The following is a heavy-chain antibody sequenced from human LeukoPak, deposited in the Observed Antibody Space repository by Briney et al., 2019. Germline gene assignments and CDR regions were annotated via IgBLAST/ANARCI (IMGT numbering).Heavy chain of an antibody. V-gene: IGHV1-18*01. CDR3: ARGREMATIPGVYYYYMDV. Sequence: ASVKVSCKASGYTFTSYGISWVRQAPGQGLEWMGWISAYNGNTNYAQKLQGRVTMTTDTSTSTAYMELRSLRSEDTAVYYCARGREMATIPGVYYYYMDVWGKGTTVIVSS. CDR2: ISAYNGNT. CDR1: GYTFTSYG. D-gene: IGHD5-24*01. J-gene: IGHJ6*03.